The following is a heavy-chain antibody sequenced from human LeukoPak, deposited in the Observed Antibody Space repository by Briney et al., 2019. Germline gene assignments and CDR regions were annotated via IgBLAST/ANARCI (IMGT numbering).Heavy chain of an antibody. J-gene: IGHJ4*02. Sequence: GRSLRLSCAASGFTFDDYAMHWVRQAPGKGLEWVSGISWNSGSIGYADSVKGRFTISRDNAKNSLYLQMNSLRAEDTAFYYCARDDNWGFDYWGQGALVTVSS. V-gene: IGHV3-9*01. CDR2: ISWNSGSI. CDR3: ARDDNWGFDY. CDR1: GFTFDDYA. D-gene: IGHD7-27*01.